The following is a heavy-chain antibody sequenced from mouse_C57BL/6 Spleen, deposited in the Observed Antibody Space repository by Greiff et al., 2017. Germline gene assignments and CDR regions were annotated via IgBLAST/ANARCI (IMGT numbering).Heavy chain of an antibody. CDR1: GYTFTSYW. CDR3: ATLYGSGWYFDV. Sequence: QVHVKQPGAELVRPGTSVKLSCKASGYTFTSYWMHWVKQRPGQGLEWIGVIDPSDSYTNYNQKFKGKATLTVDTSSSTAYMQLSSLTSEDSAVYYCATLYGSGWYFDVWGTGTTVTVSS. J-gene: IGHJ1*03. V-gene: IGHV1-59*01. CDR2: IDPSDSYT. D-gene: IGHD1-1*01.